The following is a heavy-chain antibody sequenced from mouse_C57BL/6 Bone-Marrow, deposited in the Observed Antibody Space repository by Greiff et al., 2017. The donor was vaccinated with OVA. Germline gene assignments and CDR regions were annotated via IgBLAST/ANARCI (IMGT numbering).Heavy chain of an antibody. D-gene: IGHD1-1*01. CDR1: GYTFTSYW. J-gene: IGHJ3*01. Sequence: VQLQQPGAELVMPGASVKMSCKASGYTFTSYWMHWVKQRPGQGLEWIGEIDPTDSNTNYNQKFKSKATLTVDKSSSTAYMQLSSLTSENSAVYDFARDYYGSSWFAYWGQGPLVTVSA. V-gene: IGHV1-69*01. CDR2: IDPTDSNT. CDR3: ARDYYGSSWFAY.